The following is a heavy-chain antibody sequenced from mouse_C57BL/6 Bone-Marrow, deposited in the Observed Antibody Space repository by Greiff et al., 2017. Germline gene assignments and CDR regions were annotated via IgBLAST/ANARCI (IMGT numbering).Heavy chain of an antibody. D-gene: IGHD1-1*01. Sequence: EVQLQQSGAELVRPADSVSLTCSASGFNIKDDYMHWVKQRPEQGLEWIGWMDPEDGDTEYASKFQGKATITADTSSNTAYLQLSSLTSEDTAVYYCTTRGYDYGCSYAGFAYWGQGTLVTVSA. V-gene: IGHV14-4*01. CDR1: GFNIKDDY. CDR3: TTRGYDYGCSYAGFAY. CDR2: MDPEDGDT. J-gene: IGHJ3*01.